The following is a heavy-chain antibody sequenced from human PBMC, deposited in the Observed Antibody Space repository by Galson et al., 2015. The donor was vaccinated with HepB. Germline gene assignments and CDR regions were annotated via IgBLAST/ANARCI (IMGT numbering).Heavy chain of an antibody. CDR3: ARVLSVYGGNSYAFDI. Sequence: SVKVSCKASGGTFSSYAISWVRQAPGQGLEWMGGIIPIFGTANYAQKFQGRVTITADESTSTAYMELSSLRSEDTAVYYCARVLSVYGGNSYAFDIWGQGTMVTVSS. V-gene: IGHV1-69*13. J-gene: IGHJ3*02. D-gene: IGHD4-23*01. CDR1: GGTFSSYA. CDR2: IIPIFGTA.